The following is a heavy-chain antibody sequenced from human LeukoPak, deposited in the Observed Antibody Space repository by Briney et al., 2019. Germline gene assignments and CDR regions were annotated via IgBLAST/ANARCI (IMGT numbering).Heavy chain of an antibody. CDR2: IGIADTTT. D-gene: IGHD2-2*01. Sequence: GGSLRLSCAASGFTFRDYEMNWVRQAPGKGLEWVSYIGIADTTTYYADSVKGRFTISRNNAENSLYLQMNDLRADDRAVYFCAKTTSWYYFDYWGQGTLVTVSS. CDR3: AKTTSWYYFDY. CDR1: GFTFRDYE. J-gene: IGHJ4*02. V-gene: IGHV3-48*03.